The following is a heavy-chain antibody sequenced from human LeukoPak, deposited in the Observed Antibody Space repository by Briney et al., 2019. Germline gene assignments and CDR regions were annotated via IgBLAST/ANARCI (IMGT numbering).Heavy chain of an antibody. CDR1: GFSFSSSA. CDR2: MSATGSST. V-gene: IGHV3-23*01. Sequence: GGSLRLSCVASGFSFSSSAMNWVRQAPGKGLEWVPGMSATGSSTYYADSVKGRFTISRDNSKNTLYLQMNSLRAEDTAVYYCAKEGNIVVVIAIRSEYFQHWGQGTLVTVSS. D-gene: IGHD2-21*01. J-gene: IGHJ1*01. CDR3: AKEGNIVVVIAIRSEYFQH.